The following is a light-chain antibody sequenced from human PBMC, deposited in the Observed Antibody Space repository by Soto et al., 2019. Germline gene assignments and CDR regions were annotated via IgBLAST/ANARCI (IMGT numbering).Light chain of an antibody. CDR3: SSYTSSSTVV. Sequence: QSVLTQPASVSGSPGQSVTISCTGTGSDVGGYNYVSWYQQHPGKAPKLLIHEVSDRPSGVSNRFSGSKSGNTASLTISGLQAEDEADYYCSSYTSSSTVVFGGGTKLTVL. CDR1: GSDVGGYNY. V-gene: IGLV2-14*01. J-gene: IGLJ2*01. CDR2: EVS.